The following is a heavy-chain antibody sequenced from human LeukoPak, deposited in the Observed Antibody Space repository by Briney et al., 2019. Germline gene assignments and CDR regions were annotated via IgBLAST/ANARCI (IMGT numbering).Heavy chain of an antibody. D-gene: IGHD5-18*01. V-gene: IGHV1-18*01. Sequence: ASVKVSCKASGYTFTNYYITWVRQAPGQGLEWVGWISAYNGKTNYGQKFQGRVTMTIDTSTTTTYMDLRSLTSDDTAMYYCAKGGAMVATIDYWGQGTLVTVSS. J-gene: IGHJ4*02. CDR1: GYTFTNYY. CDR2: ISAYNGKT. CDR3: AKGGAMVATIDY.